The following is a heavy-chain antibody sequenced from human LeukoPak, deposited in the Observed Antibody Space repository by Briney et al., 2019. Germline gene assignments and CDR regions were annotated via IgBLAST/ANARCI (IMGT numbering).Heavy chain of an antibody. CDR2: IYSGGST. V-gene: IGHV3-53*05. CDR1: GFTVSSNY. Sequence: GGSLRLSCAASGFTVSSNYMSWVRQAPGKGLEWVSVIYSGGSTYYADSVKGRFTISRDNSKNTLYLQMNSLRAEDTAVYYCAKEYRGYSGYDSDFDYWGQGTLVTVSS. J-gene: IGHJ4*02. D-gene: IGHD5-12*01. CDR3: AKEYRGYSGYDSDFDY.